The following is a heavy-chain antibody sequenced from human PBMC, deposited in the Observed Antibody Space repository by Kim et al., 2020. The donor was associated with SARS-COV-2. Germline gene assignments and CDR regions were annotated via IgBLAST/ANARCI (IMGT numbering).Heavy chain of an antibody. CDR3: ARVMDTAMVWYYYGMDV. Sequence: VKGGFTISRDNSKNTLYLHMNSLRAEGTAVYYCARVMDTAMVWYYYGMDVWGQGTTVTVSS. V-gene: IGHV3-30*05. D-gene: IGHD5-18*01. J-gene: IGHJ6*02.